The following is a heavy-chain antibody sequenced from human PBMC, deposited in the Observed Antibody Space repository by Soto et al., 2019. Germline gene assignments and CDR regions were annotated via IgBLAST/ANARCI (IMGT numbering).Heavy chain of an antibody. CDR1: GFIFSNNG. CDR3: TIVRVADSALDH. V-gene: IGHV3-30*02. CDR2: MSYDGSDT. J-gene: IGHJ4*02. Sequence: PWGALRLSCVGSGFIFSNNGMHWVRQTPGKGLEWVAFMSYDGSDTFYADSVKGRFTISRDNSKNTLFLHMSNLRAEDTAMYYCTIVRVADSALDHWGQGTLVTVSS. D-gene: IGHD3-10*02.